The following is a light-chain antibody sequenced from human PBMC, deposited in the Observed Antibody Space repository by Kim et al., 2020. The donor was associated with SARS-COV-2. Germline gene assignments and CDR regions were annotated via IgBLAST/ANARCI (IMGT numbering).Light chain of an antibody. CDR3: SSNTRSNSFYV. V-gene: IGLV2-14*03. J-gene: IGLJ1*01. Sequence: QSALTQPASVSGSPGQSITISCTGTSSDFGGHKYVSWYQQHPGKAPKLVIYDVSDRPSGISNRFSGSKSGNTASLTISGLQAEDEADYYCSSNTRSNSFYVFGTGTKVTVL. CDR2: DVS. CDR1: SSDFGGHKY.